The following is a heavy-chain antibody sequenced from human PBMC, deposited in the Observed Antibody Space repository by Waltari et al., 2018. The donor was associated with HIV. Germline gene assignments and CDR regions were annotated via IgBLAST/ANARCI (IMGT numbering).Heavy chain of an antibody. CDR1: GFTFSSHG. Sequence: EVQLLESGGGLVQPGGSLRLSCAASGFTFSSHGISWVRQAPGKGLECVSGISGGGESTYYAASVKGRFTISRDNSKNTLYLQMNSLRAEDTAVYYCAKDSQQLVNYFDYWGQGTLVTVAS. V-gene: IGHV3-23*01. J-gene: IGHJ4*02. D-gene: IGHD6-13*01. CDR2: ISGGGEST. CDR3: AKDSQQLVNYFDY.